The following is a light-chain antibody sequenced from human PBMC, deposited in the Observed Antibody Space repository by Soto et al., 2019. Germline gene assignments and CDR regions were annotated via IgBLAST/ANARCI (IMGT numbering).Light chain of an antibody. Sequence: EIVLTQSPATLSLSPGERATLSCRASQSVSSYLAWYQQKPGQAPRLLIYDASNVATGIPARFSGSGSGTDFTLTISSLEPEDFAVYYCQQRSNWPGTFGPGTKVDIK. CDR3: QQRSNWPGT. J-gene: IGKJ3*01. V-gene: IGKV3-11*01. CDR2: DAS. CDR1: QSVSSY.